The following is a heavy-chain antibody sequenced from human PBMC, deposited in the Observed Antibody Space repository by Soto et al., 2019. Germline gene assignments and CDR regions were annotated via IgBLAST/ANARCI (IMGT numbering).Heavy chain of an antibody. Sequence: GGSLRLSCAASGFTFSSYAMHWVRQAPGKGLEWVAVISYDGSNKYYADSVKGRFTISRDNSKNTLYLQMNSLRAEDTAVYYCARVTAMDPYYYGMDVWGQGTTVTVSS. J-gene: IGHJ6*02. D-gene: IGHD5-18*01. CDR3: ARVTAMDPYYYGMDV. V-gene: IGHV3-30-3*01. CDR1: GFTFSSYA. CDR2: ISYDGSNK.